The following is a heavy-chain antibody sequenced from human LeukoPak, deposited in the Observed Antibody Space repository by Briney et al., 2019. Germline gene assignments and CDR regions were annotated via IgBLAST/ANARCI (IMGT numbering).Heavy chain of an antibody. CDR3: ARDAGRYYISTSCSNN. V-gene: IGHV3-20*04. CDR1: GFTFDDYA. CDR2: INWKGDDT. Sequence: GSLRLSCVASGFTFDDYAMSWVRQVPGKGLEWVSGINWKGDDTGYADSVKGRFTISRDNAKYSLYLQMNSLRAEDTAFYYCARDAGRYYISTSCSNNWGQGTLVSVSS. D-gene: IGHD2-2*01. J-gene: IGHJ4*02.